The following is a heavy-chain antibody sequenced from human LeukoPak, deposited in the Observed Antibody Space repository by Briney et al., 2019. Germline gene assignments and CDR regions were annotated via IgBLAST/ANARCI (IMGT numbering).Heavy chain of an antibody. CDR3: ARNCNSGYVGPGA. V-gene: IGHV3-23*01. J-gene: IGHJ4*02. D-gene: IGHD5-12*01. CDR2: ISGSGGST. CDR1: GFTFSSYA. Sequence: GGSLRLSCAASGFTFSSYAMSWVRQAPGKGLEWVSAISGSGGSTYYADSVKGRFTISRDNSKNTLYLQMNSLRAEDTAVYYCARNCNSGYVGPGAWGQGTLVTVSS.